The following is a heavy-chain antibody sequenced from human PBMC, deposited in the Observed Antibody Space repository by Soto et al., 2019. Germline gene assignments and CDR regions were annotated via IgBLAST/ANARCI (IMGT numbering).Heavy chain of an antibody. CDR1: GGSISSYY. Sequence: SSETLSLTCTVSGGSISSYYWSWIRQPAGKGLEWFGYINHRGSLYYNPSPKSRVSMSVDTSKNQFSLNLSSVTAADTAVYYCARELPQRQGRNMDVWGQGTTVTRLL. V-gene: IGHV4-59*06. CDR2: INHRGSL. CDR3: ARELPQRQGRNMDV. J-gene: IGHJ6*02. D-gene: IGHD1-1*01.